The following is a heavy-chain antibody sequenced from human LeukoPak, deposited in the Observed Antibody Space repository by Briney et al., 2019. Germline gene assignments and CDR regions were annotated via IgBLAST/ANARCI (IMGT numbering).Heavy chain of an antibody. D-gene: IGHD2-21*02. Sequence: SETLSLACAVYGGSFSGYYWSWIRQPPGKGLEWIGEINHSGSTNYNPSLKSRVTISVDTSKNQFSLKLSSVTAADTAVFYCARGLSAIVHWGQGTLVTVSS. CDR1: GGSFSGYY. CDR2: INHSGST. V-gene: IGHV4-34*01. J-gene: IGHJ4*02. CDR3: ARGLSAIVH.